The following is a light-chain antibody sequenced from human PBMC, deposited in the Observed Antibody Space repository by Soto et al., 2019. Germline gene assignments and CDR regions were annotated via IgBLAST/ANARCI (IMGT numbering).Light chain of an antibody. CDR2: GAS. Sequence: EIVLTQSPGTLSLSPGERATLSCRASQSVSSSYLAWYQQKPGQAPRLLIYGASSRATGIPDRFSGSGSGTDFTLTISRLEPEDVAMYYCHHYGSSYLRTFGQGTKLEIK. CDR1: QSVSSSY. CDR3: HHYGSSYLRT. V-gene: IGKV3-20*01. J-gene: IGKJ2*01.